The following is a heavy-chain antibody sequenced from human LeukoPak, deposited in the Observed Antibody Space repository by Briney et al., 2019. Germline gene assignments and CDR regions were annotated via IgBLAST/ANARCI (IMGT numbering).Heavy chain of an antibody. V-gene: IGHV1-69*05. D-gene: IGHD4-11*01. CDR2: SIPIFGTA. CDR1: GGTFSSYA. CDR3: ARGSNGISRFDY. Sequence: ASVKVSCKASGGTFSSYAISWVRQAPGQGLEWMGGSIPIFGTANYAQKFQGRVTITTDESTSTAYMELSSLRSEDTAVYYCARGSNGISRFDYWGQGTLVTVSS. J-gene: IGHJ4*02.